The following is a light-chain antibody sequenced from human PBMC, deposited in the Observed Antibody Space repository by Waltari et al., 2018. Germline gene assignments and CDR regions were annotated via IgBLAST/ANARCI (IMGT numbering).Light chain of an antibody. J-gene: IGKJ1*01. Sequence: DIQMTQSPSSLSASVGDRVTITCRPSQSINKFLNWYQKKPGKAPDLLIYAASTLQTGVPSRFSGSGSGTDFTLTITSLHPEDFATYYCQPTYTSLAWTFGWDQGGNQT. V-gene: IGKV1-39*01. CDR1: QSINKF. CDR3: QPTYTSLAWT. CDR2: AAS.